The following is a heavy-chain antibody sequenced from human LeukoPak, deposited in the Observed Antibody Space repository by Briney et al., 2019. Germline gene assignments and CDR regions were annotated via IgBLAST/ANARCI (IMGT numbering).Heavy chain of an antibody. CDR1: GFRFDDYA. J-gene: IGHJ4*02. D-gene: IGHD6-13*01. CDR3: ARRIAVAGGGSHYFDY. V-gene: IGHV3-9*01. Sequence: PVGSLRLSCAPSGFRFDDYAMHWVRQAPGKRLEWVSGISWNSGSISYADSVKGRFTISRDNAKNSLYLQMNSLRAEDTALYYCARRIAVAGGGSHYFDYWGQGTLVTVSS. CDR2: ISWNSGSI.